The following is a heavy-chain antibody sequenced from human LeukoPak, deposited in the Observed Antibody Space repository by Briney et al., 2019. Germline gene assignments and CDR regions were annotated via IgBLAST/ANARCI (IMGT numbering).Heavy chain of an antibody. CDR2: ISSSSNYI. CDR1: GFTFSSYS. V-gene: IGHV3-21*01. CDR3: ARVGIAVAGDY. D-gene: IGHD6-19*01. J-gene: IGHJ4*02. Sequence: PGGSLRLSCAASGFTFSSYSMNWVRQAPGKGLEWVSSISSSSNYIYYADSVKGRFTISRDNAKNSLYLQMNSLRAEDTAVYYCARVGIAVAGDYWGQGTLVTASS.